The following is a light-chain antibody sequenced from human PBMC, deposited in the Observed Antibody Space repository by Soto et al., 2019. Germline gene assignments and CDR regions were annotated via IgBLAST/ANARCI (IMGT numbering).Light chain of an antibody. CDR1: ARLLHKNGYNY. CDR3: MQPLENFRT. J-gene: IGKJ1*01. CDR2: LGS. V-gene: IGKV2-28*01. Sequence: IVMTQSPLSLSVTPGEAASISCMSSARLLHKNGYNYVDWYMQKPGQSPQLLIYLGSNRASVVTDRFSGSGSDTYFTLEISRVEADDVGVYYCMQPLENFRTFGQGTKVEIK.